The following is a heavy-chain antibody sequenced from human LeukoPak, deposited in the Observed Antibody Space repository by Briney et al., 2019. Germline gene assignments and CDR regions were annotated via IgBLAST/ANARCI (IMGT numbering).Heavy chain of an antibody. CDR1: GGSISTYY. Sequence: PSETLSLTCTVSGGSISTYYWSWIRQPPGRGLEWIGYIYYSGSTTYNPSLKSRVTMSVDTSKNQFSLKLSSVTAADTAVYYCVRVIDWSRWFDPWGQGTLVTVSS. CDR3: VRVIDWSRWFDP. CDR2: IYYSGST. V-gene: IGHV4-59*12. D-gene: IGHD3-9*01. J-gene: IGHJ5*02.